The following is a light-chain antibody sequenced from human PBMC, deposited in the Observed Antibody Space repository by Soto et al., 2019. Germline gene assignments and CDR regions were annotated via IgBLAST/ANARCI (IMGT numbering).Light chain of an antibody. CDR2: DVN. J-gene: IGLJ1*01. Sequence: QSVLTQPRSVSGSPGQSVTISCTGSSRDVGAYNFASWYQQHPGAAPKLLIHDVNKRPPGVPDRFSASKSGNTASLTISGLQAEDEADYYCCSYAGEYKYVFGSGTKVTVL. V-gene: IGLV2-11*01. CDR1: SRDVGAYNF. CDR3: CSYAGEYKYV.